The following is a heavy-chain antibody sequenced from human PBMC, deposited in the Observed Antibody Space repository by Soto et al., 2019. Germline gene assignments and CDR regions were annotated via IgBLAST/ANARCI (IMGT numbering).Heavy chain of an antibody. CDR2: ICPGDSDI. J-gene: IGHJ6*02. Sequence: GESLKISCKGSGYSFTSYWIGWVRQMPGKGLEWMGIICPGDSDIRYSPSFQGQVSISADKSISTAYLQWSSLKASDTAMYFCVRTRTFSLGFYYYGMDVWGQGTTVTVSS. D-gene: IGHD3-16*01. CDR3: VRTRTFSLGFYYYGMDV. CDR1: GYSFTSYW. V-gene: IGHV5-51*01.